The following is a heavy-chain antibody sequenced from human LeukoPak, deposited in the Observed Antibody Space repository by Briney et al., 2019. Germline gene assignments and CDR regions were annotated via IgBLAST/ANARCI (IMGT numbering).Heavy chain of an antibody. CDR1: GYTFTSYG. Sequence: GASVKVSFTSSGYTFTSYGISWVRQSPGQGLEWMGWISAYNGNTNYAQKLQGRVTMTTDTSTSTAYMELRSLRSDDTAVYYCARSLYDSSGSPESFDYWGDGTLVTVSS. V-gene: IGHV1-18*01. CDR3: ARSLYDSSGSPESFDY. CDR2: ISAYNGNT. J-gene: IGHJ4*03. D-gene: IGHD3-22*01.